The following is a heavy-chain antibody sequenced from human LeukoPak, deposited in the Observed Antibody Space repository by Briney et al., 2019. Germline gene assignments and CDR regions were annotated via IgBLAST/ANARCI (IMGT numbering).Heavy chain of an antibody. CDR3: TRKIGYDFWSGYSVELYYFDY. V-gene: IGHV3-73*01. J-gene: IGHJ4*02. CDR1: GFTFSGSA. CDR2: IRSNANSYAT. Sequence: GGSLKLSCAASGFTFSGSALHWVRQASGKGLEWVGRIRSNANSYATAYAASVKGRFTISRDDSKNTAYLQMNSLKTEDTAVYYCTRKIGYDFWSGYSVELYYFDYWGQGTLVTVSP. D-gene: IGHD3-3*01.